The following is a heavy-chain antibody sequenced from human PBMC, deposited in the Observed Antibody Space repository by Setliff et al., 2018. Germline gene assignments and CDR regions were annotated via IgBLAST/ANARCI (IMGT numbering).Heavy chain of an antibody. CDR2: IYYSGSA. J-gene: IGHJ4*02. V-gene: IGHV4-39*07. D-gene: IGHD3-10*01. CDR3: ARERASHFPYYFGSGSYFDT. Sequence: TLSLTCTVSGDSISSTTHYWAWIRQPPGKGLELLGSIYYSGSAYYNPSLNNRVVMLVDASKNHLSLRLSSVTVADTAVYYCARERASHFPYYFGSGSYFDTWGQGAPVTVSS. CDR1: GDSISSTTHY.